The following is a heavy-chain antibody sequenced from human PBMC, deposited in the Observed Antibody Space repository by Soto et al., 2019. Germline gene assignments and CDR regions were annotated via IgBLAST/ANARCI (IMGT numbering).Heavy chain of an antibody. CDR3: AVPMTTVTTIDY. D-gene: IGHD4-17*01. CDR1: GGSISSGGYY. CDR2: IYYSGST. J-gene: IGHJ4*02. V-gene: IGHV4-39*01. Sequence: SETLSLTCSVSGGSISSGGYYWSWIRQHPGKGLEWIGSIYYSGSTYYNPSLKSRVTISVDTSKNQFSLKLSSVTAADTAVYYCAVPMTTVTTIDYWGQGTLVTVSS.